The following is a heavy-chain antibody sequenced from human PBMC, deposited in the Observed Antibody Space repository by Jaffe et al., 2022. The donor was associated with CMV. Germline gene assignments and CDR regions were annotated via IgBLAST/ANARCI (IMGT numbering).Heavy chain of an antibody. J-gene: IGHJ6*02. D-gene: IGHD6-19*01. V-gene: IGHV4-4*07. CDR3: ARGGTAVAGTPYYYYGMDV. CDR1: GGSISSYY. Sequence: QVQLQESGPGLVKPSETLSLTCTVSGGSISSYYWSWIRQPAGKGLEWIGRIYTSGSTNYNPSLKSRVTMSVDTSKNQFSLKLSSVTAADTAVYYCARGGTAVAGTPYYYYGMDVWGQGTTVTVSS. CDR2: IYTSGST.